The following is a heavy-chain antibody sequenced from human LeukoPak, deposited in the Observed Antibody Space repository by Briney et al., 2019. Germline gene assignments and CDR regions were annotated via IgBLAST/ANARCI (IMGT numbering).Heavy chain of an antibody. J-gene: IGHJ6*02. D-gene: IGHD3-10*01. Sequence: PGRSLRLSCAASGFTFSSYGMHWVRQAPGKGLEWVAVIWYDGSSKYYADSVKGRFTISRDNSKNTLYLQMNSLRAEDTAVYYCARALNLYGYGSGSWTNGMDVWGQGTTVTVSS. CDR2: IWYDGSSK. CDR3: ARALNLYGYGSGSWTNGMDV. V-gene: IGHV3-33*01. CDR1: GFTFSSYG.